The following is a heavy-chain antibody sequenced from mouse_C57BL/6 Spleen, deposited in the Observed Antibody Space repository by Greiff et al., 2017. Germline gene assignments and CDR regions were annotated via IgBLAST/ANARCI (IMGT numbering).Heavy chain of an antibody. CDR2: LYPGSGNT. D-gene: IGHD4-1*01. Sequence: QVQLQQSGAELVRPGASVKLSCKASGYTFTDYYINWVKQRPGQGLEWIARLYPGSGNTYYNEKFKGKATMTSEKSSSTAYMQLSRLTSEDSAVYFCARMTGGRYFDVWGTGTTVTVSS. CDR1: GYTFTDYY. V-gene: IGHV1-76*01. J-gene: IGHJ1*03. CDR3: ARMTGGRYFDV.